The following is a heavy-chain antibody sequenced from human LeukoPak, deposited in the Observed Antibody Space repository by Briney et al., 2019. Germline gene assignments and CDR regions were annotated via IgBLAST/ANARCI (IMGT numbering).Heavy chain of an antibody. Sequence: SVKVSCKASGGTSSNYAINWLRQAPGQGLEWMGRIIPIFGTVNYAQKFQGRVTINTDESRSTAYMELSSLRSDDTAVYYCARDSCSGGTCAMRSFDYWGQGTLVTVSS. V-gene: IGHV1-69*05. J-gene: IGHJ4*02. CDR1: GGTSSNYA. CDR2: IIPIFGTV. CDR3: ARDSCSGGTCAMRSFDY. D-gene: IGHD2-15*01.